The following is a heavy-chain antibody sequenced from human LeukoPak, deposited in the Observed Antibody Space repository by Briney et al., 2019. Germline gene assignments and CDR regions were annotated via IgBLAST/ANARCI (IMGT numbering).Heavy chain of an antibody. CDR3: ARDGYATGSHDY. J-gene: IGHJ4*02. CDR1: GFTFSSYW. CDR2: IKEDGSEK. V-gene: IGHV3-7*04. Sequence: GGSLRLSCAASGFTFSSYWMTWVRQAPGKGLEWLANIKEDGSEKSYVGSVKGRFTISRDNAQNSLYLQMNSLRAEDTAVYFCARDGYATGSHDYWGQGTPVTVSS. D-gene: IGHD3-10*01.